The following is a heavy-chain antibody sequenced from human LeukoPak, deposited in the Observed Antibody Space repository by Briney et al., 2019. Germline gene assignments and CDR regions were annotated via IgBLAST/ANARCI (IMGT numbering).Heavy chain of an antibody. D-gene: IGHD4-23*01. CDR3: ARDLTTVVTPPAAFDI. CDR1: GFTFSSYS. Sequence: PGGSLRLSCAASGFTFSSYSMNWVRQAPGKGLEWVSSISSSSSYIYYADPVKGRFTISRDNAKNSLYLQMNSLRAEDTAVYYCARDLTTVVTPPAAFDIWGQGTMVTVSS. J-gene: IGHJ3*02. CDR2: ISSSSSYI. V-gene: IGHV3-21*01.